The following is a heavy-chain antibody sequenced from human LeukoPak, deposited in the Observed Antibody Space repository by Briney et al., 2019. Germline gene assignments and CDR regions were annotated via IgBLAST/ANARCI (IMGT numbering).Heavy chain of an antibody. Sequence: GGSLRLSCAASGFTFDDYGMTWVRQAPGKGLEWVSDINWNGGSTGYVDSVDGRFTISRDNAKNSLFLQMNSLRAEDTAVYYCARDIATAGHLAFDYWGQGTLVTVSS. CDR1: GFTFDDYG. J-gene: IGHJ4*02. D-gene: IGHD6-13*01. V-gene: IGHV3-20*04. CDR3: ARDIATAGHLAFDY. CDR2: INWNGGST.